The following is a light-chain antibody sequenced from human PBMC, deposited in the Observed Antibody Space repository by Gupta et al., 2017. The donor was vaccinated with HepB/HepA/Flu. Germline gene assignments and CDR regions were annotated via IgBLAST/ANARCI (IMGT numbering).Light chain of an antibody. V-gene: IGLV2-23*02. Sequence: QSALTQPASVSGSPGQSITISSTGTRSDVGSYNLVSWYQQHPGKAPKLMIYEVNKWTSGVSNRFSGSKSGNTASLTISGLQAEDEADYYCCSYASTTVVFGGGTKLTVL. CDR2: EVN. J-gene: IGLJ2*01. CDR3: CSYASTTVV. CDR1: RSDVGSYNL.